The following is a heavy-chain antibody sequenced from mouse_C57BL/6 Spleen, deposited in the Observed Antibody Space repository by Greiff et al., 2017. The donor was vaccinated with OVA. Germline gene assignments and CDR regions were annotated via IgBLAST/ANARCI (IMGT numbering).Heavy chain of an antibody. J-gene: IGHJ3*01. D-gene: IGHD1-1*01. Sequence: VKLMESGPGLVAPSQCLSISCTASGFSLTSYGVSWVRQPPGKGLEWLGVIWGDGSTNYYSDLISRMSISKDNSKSQVFLKLNSLQTDDTAAYYCAIYGSSYLFAYWGQGTLVTVSA. CDR3: AIYGSSYLFAY. V-gene: IGHV2-3*01. CDR2: IWGDGST. CDR1: GFSLTSYG.